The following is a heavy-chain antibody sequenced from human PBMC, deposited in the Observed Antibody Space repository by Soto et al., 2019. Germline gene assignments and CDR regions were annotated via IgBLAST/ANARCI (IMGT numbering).Heavy chain of an antibody. D-gene: IGHD3-10*01. Sequence: QITLKESGPTLVKPTQTLTLTCTFSGFSLSTSGVGVGWIRQPPGKALEWLALIYWDDDKRYSPSLKSRLTIAKDASKSQVVLTMTSMDPVDTATYYCAHIRFGSVSYYIMGDAFDIWGQGTMVTVSS. CDR3: AHIRFGSVSYYIMGDAFDI. V-gene: IGHV2-5*02. J-gene: IGHJ3*02. CDR2: IYWDDDK. CDR1: GFSLSTSGVG.